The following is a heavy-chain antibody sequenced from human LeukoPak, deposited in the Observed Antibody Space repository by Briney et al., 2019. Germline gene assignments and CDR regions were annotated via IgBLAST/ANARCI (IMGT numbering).Heavy chain of an antibody. CDR2: IYTAGTT. V-gene: IGHV3-53*04. CDR1: GFTVSGDF. Sequence: PGGSLRLSCAASGFTVSGDFMSWVRQAPGKGPEWVSVIYTAGTTHYADSVKGRFTISRHSLKNTLYLEMNSLTTEDTAVYYCARGRWFDPWGQGTLVTVSS. J-gene: IGHJ5*02. CDR3: ARGRWFDP.